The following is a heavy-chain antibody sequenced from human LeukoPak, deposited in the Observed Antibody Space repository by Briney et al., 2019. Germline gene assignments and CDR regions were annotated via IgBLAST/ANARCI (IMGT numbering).Heavy chain of an antibody. CDR3: ARDIPQRGYNYGYDY. V-gene: IGHV3-11*06. CDR2: ISGSSYT. Sequence: GGSLRLSCAASGFTFSDYYMSWIRQAPGKGLEWVSYISGSSYTNYADSVKGQFTISRDNAKNSLYLQMNSLRAEDTAVYYCARDIPQRGYNYGYDYWGQGTLVTVSS. J-gene: IGHJ4*02. CDR1: GFTFSDYY. D-gene: IGHD5-18*01.